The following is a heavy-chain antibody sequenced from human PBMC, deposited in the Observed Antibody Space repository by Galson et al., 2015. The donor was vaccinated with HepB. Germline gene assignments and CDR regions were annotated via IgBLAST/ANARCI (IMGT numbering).Heavy chain of an antibody. J-gene: IGHJ5*02. CDR3: AIDCSSTSCPGNWFDP. CDR1: GYSFANCW. CDR2: IYPGDSDT. Sequence: QSGAEVKKPGESLKISCKGSGYSFANCWIGWVRQMPGKGLEWMGSIYPGDSDTRYSPSFQGLVSISAEKSISTAYLQWSSLKASDTAMYYCAIDCSSTSCPGNWFDPWGQGTLVTVSS. D-gene: IGHD2-2*01. V-gene: IGHV5-51*03.